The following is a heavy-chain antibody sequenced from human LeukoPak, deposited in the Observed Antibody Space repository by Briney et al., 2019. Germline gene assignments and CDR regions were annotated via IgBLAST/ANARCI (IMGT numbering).Heavy chain of an antibody. CDR2: IRSNAYGGTN. CDR1: GFTFGDYA. CDR3: TRCGGDCYSGFSNAFDI. J-gene: IGHJ3*02. D-gene: IGHD2-21*02. V-gene: IGHV3-49*04. Sequence: GGSLRLSCTASGFTFGDYAMSWVRQAPGKGLEWVGFIRSNAYGGTNAYAASVKGRFTISRDETKIISYLQMNSLKTEDTAVYYCTRCGGDCYSGFSNAFDIWGQGTMVTVSS.